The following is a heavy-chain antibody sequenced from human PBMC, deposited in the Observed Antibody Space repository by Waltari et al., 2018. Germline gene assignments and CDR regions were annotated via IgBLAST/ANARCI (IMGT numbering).Heavy chain of an antibody. CDR2: IKSTGSTI. Sequence: STYSMNWVRQAQGKGLEWISYIKSTGSTIHYADYVKGRFTISRDNAKNSLYLQMNSLRDEDTAVYYCARGLGDYTYWGQGTLVTVSS. D-gene: IGHD4-17*01. V-gene: IGHV3-48*02. CDR3: ARGLGDYTY. CDR1: STYS. J-gene: IGHJ4*02.